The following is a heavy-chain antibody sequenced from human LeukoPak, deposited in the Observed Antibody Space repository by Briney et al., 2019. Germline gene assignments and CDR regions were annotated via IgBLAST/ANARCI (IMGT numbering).Heavy chain of an antibody. J-gene: IGHJ4*02. CDR1: GGSISTYY. V-gene: IGHV4-59*01. CDR3: ARGGVYGDFYFDY. Sequence: PSETLSLTCTVSGGSISTYYWNWMRQPPGKGLEWIGYLYNSGSTNYNPSLKSRLTISVDMSKNQLSLKLSSVAAADTAVYYCARGGVYGDFYFDYWGQGALVTVSS. D-gene: IGHD4-17*01. CDR2: LYNSGST.